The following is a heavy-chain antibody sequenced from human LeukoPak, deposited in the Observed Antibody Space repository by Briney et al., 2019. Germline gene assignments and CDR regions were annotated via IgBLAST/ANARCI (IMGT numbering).Heavy chain of an antibody. Sequence: PSETLSLTCTVSGGSISTYFWTWVRQPAGKGLEWIGRFYMNGSANYNPSLKGRVTMSVDTSKSQFSLRLRSVTAADTAVYFCARDETYSDFWSGSTVGGKGYYLDYWGQGILVTVSS. V-gene: IGHV4-4*07. CDR3: ARDETYSDFWSGSTVGGKGYYLDY. J-gene: IGHJ4*02. D-gene: IGHD3-3*01. CDR2: FYMNGSA. CDR1: GGSISTYF.